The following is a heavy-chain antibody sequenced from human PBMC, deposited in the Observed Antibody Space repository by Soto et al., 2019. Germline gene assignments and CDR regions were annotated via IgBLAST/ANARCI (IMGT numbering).Heavy chain of an antibody. V-gene: IGHV3-23*01. D-gene: IGHD6-19*01. J-gene: IGHJ5*02. CDR1: GFTFGSYA. Sequence: GGSLSLSCAASGFTFGSYAMSWVRQAPGKGLEWVSAISGSGGTTYYADSVKGRFTISRDNSKNTLYLQMNSLRAEDTAVYYCAKDQGYSSGWNPWGQGTLVTVSS. CDR3: AKDQGYSSGWNP. CDR2: ISGSGGTT.